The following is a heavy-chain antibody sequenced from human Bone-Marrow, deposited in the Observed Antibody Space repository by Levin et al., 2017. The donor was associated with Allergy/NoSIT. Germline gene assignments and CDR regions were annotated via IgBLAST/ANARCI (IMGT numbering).Heavy chain of an antibody. CDR2: INSDASIT. J-gene: IGHJ4*02. D-gene: IGHD4-17*01. Sequence: PAGGSLRLSCAASGFTFSSYWMHWVRQAPGKGLVWVSRINSDASITAYADSVKGRFTISRDNANNTLYLQMNSLRAEDTAVYYCARETAVTSYFDFWGQGTLLTVSS. CDR1: GFTFSSYW. CDR3: ARETAVTSYFDF. V-gene: IGHV3-74*01.